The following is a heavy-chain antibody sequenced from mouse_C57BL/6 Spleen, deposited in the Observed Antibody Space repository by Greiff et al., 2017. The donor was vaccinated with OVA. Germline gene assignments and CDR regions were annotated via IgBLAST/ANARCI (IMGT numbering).Heavy chain of an antibody. CDR2: INPYNGGT. J-gene: IGHJ1*03. V-gene: IGHV1-19*01. CDR1: GYTFTDYY. CDR3: ARSFITTVVEYWYFDV. Sequence: EVQLQQSGPVLVKPGASVKMSCKASGYTFTDYYMNWVKQSHGKSLEWIGVINPYNGGTSYNQKFKGKATLTVDKSSSTAYMELNSLTSEDSAVYYCARSFITTVVEYWYFDVWGTGTTVTVSS. D-gene: IGHD1-1*01.